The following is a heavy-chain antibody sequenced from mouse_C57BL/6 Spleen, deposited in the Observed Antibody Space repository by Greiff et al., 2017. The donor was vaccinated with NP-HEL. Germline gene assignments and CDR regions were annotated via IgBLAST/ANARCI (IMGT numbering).Heavy chain of an antibody. V-gene: IGHV3-6*01. CDR2: ISYDGSN. CDR1: GYSITSGYY. D-gene: IGHD3-2*02. J-gene: IGHJ3*01. CDR3: ARDLDSSGPWFAY. Sequence: EVKLVESGPGLVKPSQSLSLTCSVTGYSITSGYYWNWIRQFPGNKLEWMGYISYDGSNNYNPSLKNRISITRDTSKNQFFLKLNSVTTEDTATYYCARDLDSSGPWFAYWGQGTLVTVSA.